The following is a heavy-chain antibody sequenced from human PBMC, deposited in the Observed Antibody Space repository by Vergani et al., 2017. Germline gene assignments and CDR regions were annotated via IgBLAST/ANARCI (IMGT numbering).Heavy chain of an antibody. CDR1: GFSFRGHG. CDR2: ISYDGDRR. V-gene: IGHV3-30*18. CDR3: AKDSPLVVPAAIFYYYYGMDV. D-gene: IGHD2-2*01. Sequence: QVHLVESGGGVVQPGRSLTLSCVASGFSFRGHGMHWVRQAPGKGLEWVAMISYDGDRRDYGDFAKGRFTISRDSSKTVYLQMNSLRVEDTAMYFCAKDSPLVVPAAIFYYYYGMDVWGQGTTVTVSS. J-gene: IGHJ6*02.